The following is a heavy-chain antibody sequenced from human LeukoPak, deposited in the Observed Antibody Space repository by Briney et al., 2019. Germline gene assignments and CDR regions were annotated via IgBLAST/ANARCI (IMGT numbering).Heavy chain of an antibody. Sequence: PGGSLRLSCAASGFIFDDYAMHWVRQAPGKGLEWVSGISGSGDSTYYADSVMGRFTISRDNSKNTLYFQMNSLRAEDTAVYYCAKGSYIRSGWYGWFDPWGQGTLVTVSS. D-gene: IGHD6-19*01. J-gene: IGHJ5*02. CDR3: AKGSYIRSGWYGWFDP. CDR1: GFIFDDYA. V-gene: IGHV3-23*01. CDR2: ISGSGDST.